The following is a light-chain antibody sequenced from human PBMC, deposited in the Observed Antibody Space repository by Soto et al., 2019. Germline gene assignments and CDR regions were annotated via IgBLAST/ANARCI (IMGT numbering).Light chain of an antibody. CDR2: DAS. CDR3: QRYESLPPT. V-gene: IGKV1-33*01. Sequence: DIQMTQSPSSLSASVGDRVTITCQASRDIGKFLNWFQEKPGKAPKLLIYDASNLQTGVASRFSGSGSGTDFTSTITILQPEDFATDYCQRYESLPPTFGPRTRLEIK. CDR1: RDIGKF. J-gene: IGKJ5*01.